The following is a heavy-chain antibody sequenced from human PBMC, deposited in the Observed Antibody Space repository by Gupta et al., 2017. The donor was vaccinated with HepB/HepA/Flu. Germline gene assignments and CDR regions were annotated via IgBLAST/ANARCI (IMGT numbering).Heavy chain of an antibody. D-gene: IGHD6-13*01. J-gene: IGHJ4*01. CDR3: ARGDSTSWTYYFDY. CDR2: IYYNGDT. CDR1: GGSLSLYY. Sequence: QVQLQESGPGLVKPSETLSLTCTVSGGSLSLYYWSWIRQPPGKGLEWIGHIYYNGDTNYNPSLKSRVAMSVDTSKNQFSLKLSSLTAADTAVYYCARGDSTSWTYYFDYWGQGSLVTVSS. V-gene: IGHV4-59*08.